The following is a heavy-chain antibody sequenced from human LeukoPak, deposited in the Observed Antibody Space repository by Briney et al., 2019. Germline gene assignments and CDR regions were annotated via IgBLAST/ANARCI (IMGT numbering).Heavy chain of an antibody. CDR3: ARDPRFPDAAAGTRTFDY. CDR2: ISAYNGNT. D-gene: IGHD6-13*01. J-gene: IGHJ4*02. Sequence: ASVKVSCKASGYTFTSYGISWVRQAPGQGLEWMGWISAYNGNTNYAQKLQGRVTMTTDTSTSTAYMELRSLRSDDTAVYYCARDPRFPDAAAGTRTFDYWGQGTLATVSS. CDR1: GYTFTSYG. V-gene: IGHV1-18*01.